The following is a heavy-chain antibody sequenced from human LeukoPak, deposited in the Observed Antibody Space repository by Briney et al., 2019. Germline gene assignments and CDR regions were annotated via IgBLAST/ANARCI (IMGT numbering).Heavy chain of an antibody. J-gene: IGHJ5*02. D-gene: IGHD2-2*01. CDR2: INHSGST. CDR3: ARRYCSSTSCKYNWFDR. Sequence: SETLSLTCAVYGGSFSGYYWSWIRQPPGKGLEWIGEINHSGSTNYNPSLKSRVTISVDTSKNQFSLKLSSVTAADTAVYYCARRYCSSTSCKYNWFDRWGQGTLVTVSS. V-gene: IGHV4-34*01. CDR1: GGSFSGYY.